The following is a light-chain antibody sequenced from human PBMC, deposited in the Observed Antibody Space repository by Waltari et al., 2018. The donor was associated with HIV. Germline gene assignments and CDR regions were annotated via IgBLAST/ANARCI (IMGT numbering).Light chain of an antibody. CDR3: HQFYVTPET. Sequence: DIVFTQSPDSLAVSLGERATLSCEYSQCLLDSANNQNNLAWFQQKPGRRPRLLIYWASTRESGVPARFSGSGSGTDFTLTISSLQAEDVALYFCHQFYVTPETFGPGTRV. CDR2: WAS. J-gene: IGKJ3*01. V-gene: IGKV4-1*01. CDR1: QCLLDSANNQNN.